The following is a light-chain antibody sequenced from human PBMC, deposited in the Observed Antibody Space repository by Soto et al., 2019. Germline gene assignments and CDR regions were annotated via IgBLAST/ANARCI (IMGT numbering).Light chain of an antibody. J-gene: IGKJ1*01. V-gene: IGKV3-20*01. CDR2: DAS. CDR3: QQYGSSPT. Sequence: EIVLPQAPGTLSLSPGEIVTLSCRASQSLSSGYLAWYQQKFGQAPRLLIYDASRRATGIPERFSGSGSGTDFTLTIKRLEPEDFAVYYCQQYGSSPTFGLGTNV. CDR1: QSLSSGY.